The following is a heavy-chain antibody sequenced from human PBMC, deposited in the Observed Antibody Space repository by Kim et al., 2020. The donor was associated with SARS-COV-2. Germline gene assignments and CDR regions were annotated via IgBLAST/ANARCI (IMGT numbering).Heavy chain of an antibody. D-gene: IGHD3-22*01. Sequence: SETLSHTCTVSGGSISSSSYYWGWIRQPPGKGLEWIGSIYYSGSTYYNPSLKSRVTISVDTSKNQFSLKLSSVTAADTAVYYCASPYDSSGYWPNYYYY. CDR2: IYYSGST. CDR3: ASPYDSSGYWPNYYYY. V-gene: IGHV4-39*01. J-gene: IGHJ6*01. CDR1: GGSISSSSYY.